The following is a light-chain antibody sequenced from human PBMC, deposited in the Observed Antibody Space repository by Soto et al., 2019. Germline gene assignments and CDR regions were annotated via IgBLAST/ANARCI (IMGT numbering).Light chain of an antibody. V-gene: IGKV2-28*01. Sequence: DIVMTQSPLSLPVTPGEPASISCRSSQSLLHSNGYNYLDWYLQKPGQSPQLLIYLGSNRASGVPDRFSGSGSGTEFTLKISRVEAEDVGVYYCMQALQTRLTFGPGTKVDIK. CDR1: QSLLHSNGYNY. J-gene: IGKJ3*01. CDR3: MQALQTRLT. CDR2: LGS.